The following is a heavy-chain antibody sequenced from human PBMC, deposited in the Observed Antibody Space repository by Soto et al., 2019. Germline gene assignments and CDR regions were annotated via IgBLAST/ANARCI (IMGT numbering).Heavy chain of an antibody. Sequence: QITLKESGPTLVKPTQTLTLTCSFSGFPLSTTGVGVGWIRQSPGKALEWLAIIYWDNDKRYSPSLKSRVTITKDTSKNQVVLTVTIMDPVDTGTYYCARSLWFGELHWGQGALVSVSS. V-gene: IGHV2-5*02. CDR2: IYWDNDK. D-gene: IGHD3-10*01. J-gene: IGHJ4*02. CDR3: ARSLWFGELH. CDR1: GFPLSTTGVG.